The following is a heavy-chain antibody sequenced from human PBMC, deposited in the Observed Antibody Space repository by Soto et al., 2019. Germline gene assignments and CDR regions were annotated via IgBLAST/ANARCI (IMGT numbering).Heavy chain of an antibody. CDR1: GFTLSSYW. V-gene: IGHV3-7*01. Sequence: PGGSLRLSWAASGFTLSSYWMSWVRQAPGKGLEWVANIKQDGSENYYVDSVKGRFTISRDNAKNSLYLQMNSLRAEDTAVYYCARTLGPIDYWGQGTLVTVSS. J-gene: IGHJ4*02. CDR2: IKQDGSEN. CDR3: ARTLGPIDY.